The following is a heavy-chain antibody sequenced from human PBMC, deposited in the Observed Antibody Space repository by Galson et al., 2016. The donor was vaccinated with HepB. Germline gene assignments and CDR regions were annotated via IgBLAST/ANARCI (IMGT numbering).Heavy chain of an antibody. Sequence: SVKVSCKASGGTFISYSISWVRQAPGQGLEWVGGIIPMFGTRNYAQKFQGRVTITADESTRTVYMELRSLRSEDTAVYYCARWDYYDFRTVDYWGQGTLVTVSS. CDR3: ARWDYYDFRTVDY. J-gene: IGHJ4*02. CDR1: GGTFISYS. CDR2: IIPMFGTR. V-gene: IGHV1-69*13. D-gene: IGHD3/OR15-3a*01.